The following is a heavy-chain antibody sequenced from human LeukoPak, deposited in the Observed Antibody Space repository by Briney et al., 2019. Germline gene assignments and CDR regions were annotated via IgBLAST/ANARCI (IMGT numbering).Heavy chain of an antibody. CDR2: INQDGSQK. CDR1: GFSISSHA. Sequence: SGGSLRLSCAASGFSISSHAMSWVRQAPGKGLEWVANINQDGSQKYYVDSVKGRFTISRDNAENSLYLQMNSLRAEDTAVYYCSGSLNSWGQGTLVTVSS. V-gene: IGHV3-7*01. J-gene: IGHJ4*02. CDR3: SGSLNS.